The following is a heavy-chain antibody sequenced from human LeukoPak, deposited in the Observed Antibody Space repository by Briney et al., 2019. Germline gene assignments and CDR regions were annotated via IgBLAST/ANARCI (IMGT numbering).Heavy chain of an antibody. D-gene: IGHD4-11*01. V-gene: IGHV4-4*09. CDR1: GAPFSGYT. CDR3: ARLNSNYDSDYYYYMDV. CDR2: FYTGGST. Sequence: SETLSLTCTVSGAPFSGYTGSWFRRPPGKGLEWFGTFYTGGSTNYNPSLKSRVTISVDTSKNQFSLKLSSVTAADTAVYYCARLNSNYDSDYYYYMDVWGKGTTVTVSS. J-gene: IGHJ6*03.